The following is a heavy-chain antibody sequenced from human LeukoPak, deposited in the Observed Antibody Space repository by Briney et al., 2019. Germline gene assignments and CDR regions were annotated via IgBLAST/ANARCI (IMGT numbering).Heavy chain of an antibody. CDR3: ARQKTVDRWFDP. D-gene: IGHD3-22*01. CDR2: IYAGDSDT. J-gene: IGHJ5*02. CDR1: GYSFTSYW. V-gene: IGHV5-51*01. Sequence: GESLKISCKGYGYSFTSYWIGWVRQMPGKGLGWMGIIYAGDSDTRYSPSFQGQVTISVDKSISTAYLQWSSLKASDTAMYYCARQKTVDRWFDPWGQGTLVTVSS.